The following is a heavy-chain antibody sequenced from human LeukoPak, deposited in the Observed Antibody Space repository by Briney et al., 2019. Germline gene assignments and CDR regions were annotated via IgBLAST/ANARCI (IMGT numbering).Heavy chain of an antibody. D-gene: IGHD4-23*01. CDR2: IWYDGTNK. CDR3: ARVSESGNSDY. CDR1: GFSFTSHG. J-gene: IGHJ4*02. V-gene: IGHV3-33*01. Sequence: GGSLRLSCAASGFSFTSHGMHWVRQAPGKGLEWVAVIWYDGTNKYYADPVKGRFTISRDTSNNMLYLQMNSLRAEDTAVYYCARVSESGNSDYWGQGTLVTVSS.